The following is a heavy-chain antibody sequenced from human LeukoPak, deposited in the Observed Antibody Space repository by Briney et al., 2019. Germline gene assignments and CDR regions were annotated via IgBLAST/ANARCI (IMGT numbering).Heavy chain of an antibody. CDR1: GFTFSSYE. D-gene: IGHD2-15*01. CDR2: ISGSGKIT. Sequence: GGSLRLSCAASGFTFSSYEMSWVRQDPGKGLEWVSYISGSGKITYHADSVKGRFIISRDNAKSSLYLQMNSLRADDAAVYYCARAPWWNGMDVWGKGTTVTVSS. V-gene: IGHV3-48*03. J-gene: IGHJ6*04. CDR3: ARAPWWNGMDV.